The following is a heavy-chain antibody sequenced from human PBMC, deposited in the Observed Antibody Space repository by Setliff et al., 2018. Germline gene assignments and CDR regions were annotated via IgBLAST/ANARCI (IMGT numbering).Heavy chain of an antibody. V-gene: IGHV3-7*01. CDR1: GFTFSNLW. D-gene: IGHD3-3*01. Sequence: GGSLRLSCAASGFTFSNLWMAWVRQVPGKGLEWVANINEEGSAKFYVDSVKGRFTISRDNARNSLYLQMNSLRVDDTAVYYCARDVYDFRTGLGGPWSQGTRVTVSS. J-gene: IGHJ5*02. CDR2: INEEGSAK. CDR3: ARDVYDFRTGLGGP.